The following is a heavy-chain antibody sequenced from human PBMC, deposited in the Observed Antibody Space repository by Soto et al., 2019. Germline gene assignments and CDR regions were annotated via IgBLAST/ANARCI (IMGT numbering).Heavy chain of an antibody. CDR1: GYDFNTNW. CDR2: MYPGGSDT. Sequence: GGPLKTSCRGSGYDFNTNWFGWVRQLPGRGLEWVGIMYPGGSDTRYTPSLQGHVTLSVDVTVSTAFLQWRSLETSDTGMYFCARLPRDCNKTSCYYSDHWGQGTQVTVSS. V-gene: IGHV5-51*01. D-gene: IGHD3-3*01. J-gene: IGHJ4*02. CDR3: ARLPRDCNKTSCYYSDH.